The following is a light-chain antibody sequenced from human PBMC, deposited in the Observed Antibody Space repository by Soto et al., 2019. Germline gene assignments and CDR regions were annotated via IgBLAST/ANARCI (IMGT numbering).Light chain of an antibody. CDR1: QSVSSY. CDR2: DAS. CDR3: QQRSNWPPTWT. J-gene: IGKJ1*01. V-gene: IGKV3-11*01. Sequence: VITQSPSTLSVSPGERATLSCRASQSVSSYLAWYQQKPGQAPRLLIYDASNRATGIPARFSGSGPGTDFTLTISSLEPEDFAVYYCQQRSNWPPTWTFGQGTKVDIK.